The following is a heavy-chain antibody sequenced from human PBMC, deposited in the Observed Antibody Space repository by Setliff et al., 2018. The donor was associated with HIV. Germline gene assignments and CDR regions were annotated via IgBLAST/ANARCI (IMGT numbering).Heavy chain of an antibody. CDR1: GGSINNYY. CDR2: IYYSGST. Sequence: ASETLSLTCTVSGGSINNYYWSWIRQPPGKGLEWIGFIYYSGSTNYNPSLKSRVTISVDMSTNQFSLKLNSVTAADTAVYYCARVSAGKDYYDSSGYYYRFDYWGQGTLVTVSS. CDR3: ARVSAGKDYYDSSGYYYRFDY. V-gene: IGHV4-59*01. D-gene: IGHD3-22*01. J-gene: IGHJ4*02.